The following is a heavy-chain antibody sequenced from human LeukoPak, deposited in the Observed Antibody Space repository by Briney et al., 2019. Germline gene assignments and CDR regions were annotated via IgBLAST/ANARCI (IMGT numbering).Heavy chain of an antibody. CDR3: AKGRGLTGYYFDY. CDR2: ISGDGGST. CDR1: GFTFDDYA. V-gene: IGHV3-43*02. Sequence: GGSLRLSCAAPGFTFDDYAVHWVRQAPAKGLEWVSLISGDGGSTYYADSVKGRFTISRDNSKNSLYLQMNSLRTEDTALYYCAKGRGLTGYYFDYWGQGTLVTVSS. J-gene: IGHJ4*02. D-gene: IGHD3-9*01.